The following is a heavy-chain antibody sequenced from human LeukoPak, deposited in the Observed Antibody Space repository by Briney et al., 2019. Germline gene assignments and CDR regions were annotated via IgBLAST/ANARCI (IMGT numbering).Heavy chain of an antibody. D-gene: IGHD3-9*01. CDR2: ISSSSSYI. V-gene: IGHV3-21*01. CDR1: GFTFNNYG. Sequence: PGGSLRLSCAASGFTFNNYGMSWVRQAPGKGLEWVSSISSSSSYIYYADSVKGRFTISRDNAKNSLYLQMNSLRAEDTAVYYCARTSIATGYPLGYWGQGTLVTVSS. CDR3: ARTSIATGYPLGY. J-gene: IGHJ4*02.